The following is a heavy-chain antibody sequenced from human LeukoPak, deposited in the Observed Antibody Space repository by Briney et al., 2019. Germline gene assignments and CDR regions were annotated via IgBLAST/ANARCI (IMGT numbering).Heavy chain of an antibody. CDR1: GFSFDDYA. J-gene: IGHJ4*02. CDR3: AKDTSHYCGSGGFDY. V-gene: IGHV3-9*03. Sequence: AGGSLRLSCAASGFSFDDYAMHWVRQAPGKGLEWVSGISWNSGSIDYADSVKGRFTISRDNAKNSLYLQMNSLRAEDMALYYCAKDTSHYCGSGGFDYWGQGTLVTVSS. D-gene: IGHD3-10*01. CDR2: ISWNSGSI.